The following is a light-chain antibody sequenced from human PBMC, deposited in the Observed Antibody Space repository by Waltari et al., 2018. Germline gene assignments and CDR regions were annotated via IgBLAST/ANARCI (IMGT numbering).Light chain of an antibody. CDR3: QVWDDTSDHPGV. CDR1: NIGSQR. Sequence: SYVLTQPPSVSVAPGQTARMTAGGYNIGSQRVHWDQQRPRQAPILVISDNSDRPSGIPDRFSGSKFGNTATLTISRVEGGDEADYYCQVWDDTSDHPGVFGGGTKVTVL. J-gene: IGLJ2*01. CDR2: DNS. V-gene: IGLV3-21*02.